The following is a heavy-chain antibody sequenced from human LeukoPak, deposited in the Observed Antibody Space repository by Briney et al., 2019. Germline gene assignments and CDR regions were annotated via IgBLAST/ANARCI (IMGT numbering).Heavy chain of an antibody. CDR2: INPNSGGT. CDR3: ARWKGYCSSTSCYPYGMDV. D-gene: IGHD2-2*01. V-gene: IGHV1-2*02. CDR1: GYTFTGYY. J-gene: IGHJ6*02. Sequence: GASVKVSRKASGYTFTGYYMHWVRQAPGQGLEWMGWINPNSGGTNYAQKFQGRVTMTRDTSISTAYMELSRLRSDDTAVYYCARWKGYCSSTSCYPYGMDVWGQGTTVTVSS.